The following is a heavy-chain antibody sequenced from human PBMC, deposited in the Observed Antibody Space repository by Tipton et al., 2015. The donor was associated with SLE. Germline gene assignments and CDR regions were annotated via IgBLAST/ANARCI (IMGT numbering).Heavy chain of an antibody. J-gene: IGHJ4*02. D-gene: IGHD3-10*01. CDR3: ASWGYGSGSYYTDY. Sequence: LRLSCAASGFTFSSYSMNWVRQAPGKGLEWIGEINHSGSTNYNPSLKSRVTISVDTSKNQFSLKLSSVTAADTAVYYCASWGYGSGSYYTDYWGQGTLVTVSS. CDR1: GFTFSSYS. CDR2: INHSGST. V-gene: IGHV4-34*01.